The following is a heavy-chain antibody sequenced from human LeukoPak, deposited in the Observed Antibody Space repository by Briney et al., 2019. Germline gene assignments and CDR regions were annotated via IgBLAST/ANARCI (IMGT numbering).Heavy chain of an antibody. D-gene: IGHD3-22*01. CDR2: ISAYNGNT. CDR1: GYTLTSYG. J-gene: IGHJ4*02. CDR3: ARGRGAHYYDSSGFDY. V-gene: IGHV1-18*01. Sequence: ASVKVSCKASGYTLTSYGISWVRQAPGQGLEWMGWISAYNGNTNYAQKLQGRVTMTTDTSTSTAYMELRSLRSDDTAVYYCARGRGAHYYDSSGFDYWGQGTLVTVSS.